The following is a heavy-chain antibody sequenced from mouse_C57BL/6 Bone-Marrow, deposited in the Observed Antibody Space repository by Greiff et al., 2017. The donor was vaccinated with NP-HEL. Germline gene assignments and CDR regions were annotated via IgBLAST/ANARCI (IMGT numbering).Heavy chain of an antibody. J-gene: IGHJ4*01. Sequence: QVQLQQPGAELVKPGASVKLSCKASGYTFTSYWMQWVKQRPGQGLEWIGEIDPSDSYTNYNQKFKGKATLTVDTSSSTAYMQLSSLTSEDSAVYYCAREGGSSYPYYYAMDYWGQGTSVTVSS. CDR3: AREGGSSYPYYYAMDY. V-gene: IGHV1-50*01. CDR2: IDPSDSYT. CDR1: GYTFTSYW. D-gene: IGHD1-1*01.